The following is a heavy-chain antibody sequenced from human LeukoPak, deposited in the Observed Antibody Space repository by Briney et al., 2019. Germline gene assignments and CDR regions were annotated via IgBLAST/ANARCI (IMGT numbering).Heavy chain of an antibody. CDR2: MNPNSGNT. Sequence: ASVKVSCKASGYTFTSHDINWVRQATGQGLEWMGWMNPNSGNTGYAQEFQGRVTMTRNTSISTAYMELSSLRSEDTAVYYCARGRFYRGGNGVVGYWGQGTLVTVSS. V-gene: IGHV1-8*01. CDR1: GYTFTSHD. D-gene: IGHD4-23*01. J-gene: IGHJ4*02. CDR3: ARGRFYRGGNGVVGY.